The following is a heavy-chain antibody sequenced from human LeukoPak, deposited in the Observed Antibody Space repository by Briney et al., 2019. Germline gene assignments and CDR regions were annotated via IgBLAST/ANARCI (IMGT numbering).Heavy chain of an antibody. CDR2: INAGNGNT. D-gene: IGHD6-6*01. J-gene: IGHJ6*03. CDR1: GYTFTSYA. V-gene: IGHV1-3*03. CDR3: ARGSPMTYSSSSGHYYYYMDV. Sequence: ASVKVSCKASGYTFTSYAMHWVRQAPGQRLEWMGWINAGNGNTKYSQEFQGRVTITRDTSASTAYMELSSLRSEDMAVYYCARGSPMTYSSSSGHYYYYMDVWGKGTTVTVSS.